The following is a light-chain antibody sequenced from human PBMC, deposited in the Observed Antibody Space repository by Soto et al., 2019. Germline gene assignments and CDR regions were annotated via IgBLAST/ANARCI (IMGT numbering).Light chain of an antibody. V-gene: IGLV1-44*01. CDR1: KSNIGDNP. J-gene: IGLJ3*02. CDR3: ATWDDSLNGWV. CDR2: SND. Sequence: QSVLTQPPSASGTPGQRVIISCSGSKSNIGDNPVNWFQQFPGTAPKLLIFSNDERPSGVPERFSGSKSGASASLAISGLQSDDEADYSCATWDDSLNGWVFGGGTKLTV.